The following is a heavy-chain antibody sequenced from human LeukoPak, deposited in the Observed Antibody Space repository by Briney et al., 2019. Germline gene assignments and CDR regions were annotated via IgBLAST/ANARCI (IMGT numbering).Heavy chain of an antibody. Sequence: GGSLRLSCGASGFTFSNYWMHWVRQAPGKGLEWVANIKEDGSEIYYVDSVKGRFSISRDNAKNSLFLQMNSLRAEDTAVYYCARALSAWGQGTLVTVSS. CDR2: IKEDGSEI. J-gene: IGHJ4*02. CDR3: ARALSA. D-gene: IGHD3-3*01. CDR1: GFTFSNYW. V-gene: IGHV3-7*03.